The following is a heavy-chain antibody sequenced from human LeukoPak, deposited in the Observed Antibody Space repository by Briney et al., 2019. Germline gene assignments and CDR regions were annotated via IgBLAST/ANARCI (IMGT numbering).Heavy chain of an antibody. CDR2: ISSSGSTI. D-gene: IGHD3-10*01. J-gene: IGHJ4*02. CDR3: ARGRFGLD. V-gene: IGHV3-48*03. CDR1: GFTFSTLE. Sequence: RPGGSLRLSCAASGFTFSTLEMTWVRQAPGKGLEWVSYISSSGSTIYYADSVKGRFTISRDNAKNSLYLQMNSLRVEDTAIYHCARGRFGLDWGQGTLVTVSS.